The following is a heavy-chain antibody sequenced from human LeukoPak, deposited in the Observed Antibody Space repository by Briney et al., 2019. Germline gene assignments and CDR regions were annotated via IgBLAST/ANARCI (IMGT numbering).Heavy chain of an antibody. CDR3: ARDRYYYDSSGGDAFDI. CDR2: INSDGSST. Sequence: GGSLRLSCAASGFTFSSYWMHWVRQAPGKGLVWASRINSDGSSTSYADSVKGRFTISRDNAKNTLYLQMNSLRAEDTAVYYCARDRYYYDSSGGDAFDIWGQGTMVTVSS. J-gene: IGHJ3*02. V-gene: IGHV3-74*01. CDR1: GFTFSSYW. D-gene: IGHD3-22*01.